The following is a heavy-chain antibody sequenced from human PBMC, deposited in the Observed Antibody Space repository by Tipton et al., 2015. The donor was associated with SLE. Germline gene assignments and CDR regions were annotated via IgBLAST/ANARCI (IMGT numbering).Heavy chain of an antibody. V-gene: IGHV3-11*06. J-gene: IGHJ4*02. D-gene: IGHD5-24*01. CDR1: GFTFSDYY. CDR3: ARELPGGDGYNW. Sequence: SLRLSCAASGFTFSDYYMSWIRQAPGKGLEWVSYISSSSSYTNYADSVKGRFTISRDNAKSSLYLQMNSLRAEDTAVYYCARELPGGDGYNWWGQGTLIAVSS. CDR2: ISSSSSYT.